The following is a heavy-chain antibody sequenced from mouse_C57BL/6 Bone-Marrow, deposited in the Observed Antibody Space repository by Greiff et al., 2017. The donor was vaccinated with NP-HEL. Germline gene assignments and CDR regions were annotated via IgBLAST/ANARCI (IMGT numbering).Heavy chain of an antibody. CDR1: GFTFSDYG. J-gene: IGHJ4*01. V-gene: IGHV5-15*01. CDR2: ISNLAYSI. D-gene: IGHD2-1*01. CDR3: ARLYYGNYVRYYYAMDY. Sequence: EVHLVESGGGLVQPGGSLKLSCAASGFTFSDYGMAWVRQAPRKGPEWVAFISNLAYSIYYADTVTGRFTISRENAKNTLYLEMSSLRSEDTAMYYCARLYYGNYVRYYYAMDYWGQGTSVTVSS.